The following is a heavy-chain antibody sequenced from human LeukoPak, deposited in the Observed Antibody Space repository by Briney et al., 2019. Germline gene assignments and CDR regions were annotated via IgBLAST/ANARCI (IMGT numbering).Heavy chain of an antibody. J-gene: IGHJ4*02. D-gene: IGHD6-6*01. CDR1: GGSFSGYY. CDR2: INHSGST. V-gene: IGHV4-34*01. Sequence: SETLSLTCAVYGGSFSGYYWSWIRQPPGKGLEWIGEINHSGSTNYNPSLKSRVTISVDTSKNQFSLKLSSVTAADTAVYYCARGARFDYWGQGTLVTVSS. CDR3: ARGARFDY.